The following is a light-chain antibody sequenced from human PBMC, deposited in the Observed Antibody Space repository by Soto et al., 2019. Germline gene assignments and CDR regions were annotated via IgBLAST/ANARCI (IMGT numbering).Light chain of an antibody. CDR3: QQYGDWPAT. CDR2: EAS. V-gene: IGKV3-15*01. CDR1: QNIHTN. Sequence: IVMTQSPATLSVSPGRRSTLACRAGQNIHTNLAWYQQKPGQAPRLLISEASTRATGIPARFSGGWYGTKFNLTISSLQSEDFAVYYCQQYGDWPATFGQGTKVDIK. J-gene: IGKJ1*01.